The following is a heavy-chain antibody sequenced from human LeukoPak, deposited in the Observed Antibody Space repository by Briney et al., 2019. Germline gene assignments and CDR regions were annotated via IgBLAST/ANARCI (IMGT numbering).Heavy chain of an antibody. CDR1: GGSFSGYY. CDR3: ARESRRIAAAGPSYYMDV. V-gene: IGHV4-34*01. CDR2: INHSGST. D-gene: IGHD6-13*01. J-gene: IGHJ6*03. Sequence: ASETLSLTCAVYGGSFSGYYWSWIRQPPGKGLEWIGEINHSGSTNYNPSLKSRVTISVDTSKNQFSLKLSSVTAADTAVYYCARESRRIAAAGPSYYMDVWGRGTTVTVSS.